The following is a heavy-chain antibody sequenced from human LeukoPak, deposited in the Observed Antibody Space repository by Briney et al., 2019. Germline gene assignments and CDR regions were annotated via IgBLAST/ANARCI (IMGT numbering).Heavy chain of an antibody. CDR3: ARDYGYSYGYGFDP. V-gene: IGHV4-4*02. D-gene: IGHD5-18*01. Sequence: SGTLSLTCAVSGGSISSSNWWSWVRQPPGKGLEWIGEIYHSGSTNYNPSLKSRVTISVDKSKNQFSLKLSSVTAADTAVYYCARDYGYSYGYGFDPWGQGTLVTVSS. J-gene: IGHJ5*02. CDR2: IYHSGST. CDR1: GGSISSSNW.